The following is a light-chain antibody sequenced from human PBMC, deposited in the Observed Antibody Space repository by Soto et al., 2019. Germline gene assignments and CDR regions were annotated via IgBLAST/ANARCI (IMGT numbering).Light chain of an antibody. J-gene: IGKJ4*01. CDR2: GAS. Sequence: EIVLTQSPGTLSLSPGERATLSCRASQSVSSSYLAWYQQKPGQAPRLLIYGASSRATGIPDRFSGSGSGKNFTLTISRLEPEDFEVYYCKHYGSPPIFGWGTKVKIK. CDR3: KHYGSPPI. V-gene: IGKV3-20*01. CDR1: QSVSSSY.